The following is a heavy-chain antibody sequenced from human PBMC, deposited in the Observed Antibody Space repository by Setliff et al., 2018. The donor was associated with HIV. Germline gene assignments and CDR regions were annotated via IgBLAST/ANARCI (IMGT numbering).Heavy chain of an antibody. Sequence: ASVKVSCKASGYTFTSYDINWVRQATGQGLEWVSYLGKSNSRMTYAGSVKGRFTISGDNAKNTLYLQMNSLTSEDTAVYYCARDLNWAFDYWGQGILVTVSS. V-gene: IGHV3-48*01. CDR3: ARDLNWAFDY. D-gene: IGHD1-1*01. CDR2: LGKSNSRM. CDR1: GYTFTSYD. J-gene: IGHJ4*02.